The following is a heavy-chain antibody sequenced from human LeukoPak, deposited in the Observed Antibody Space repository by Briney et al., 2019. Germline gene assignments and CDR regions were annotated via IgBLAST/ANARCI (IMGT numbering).Heavy chain of an antibody. D-gene: IGHD3-9*01. CDR2: IYTSGST. V-gene: IGHV4-4*07. CDR1: GGSISSYY. J-gene: IGHJ6*03. Sequence: SETLSLTCTVSGGSISSYYWSWIRQPAGKGLEWIGRIYTSGSTNYNPSLKSRVTMSVDTSKNQFSLKLSSVTAADTAVYYCARAPQAAHYDILTGYYYYYYMDVWGKGTTVTVSS. CDR3: ARAPQAAHYDILTGYYYYYYMDV.